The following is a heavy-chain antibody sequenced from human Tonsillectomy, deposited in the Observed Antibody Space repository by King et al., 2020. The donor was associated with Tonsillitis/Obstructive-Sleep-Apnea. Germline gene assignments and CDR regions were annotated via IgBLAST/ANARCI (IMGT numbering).Heavy chain of an antibody. J-gene: IGHJ4*02. D-gene: IGHD3-22*01. CDR1: GFTFGDYA. Sequence: VQLVESGGGLVKPGRSLRLSCTASGFTFGDYAMTWFRQAPGQGLEWVGFLRSKAYGGTTQYAASVKGRFTISRDDSKSIAYLQMNSLKTEDTAVYYCTREREVGGDSRGFDYWGQGTLVTVSS. CDR3: TREREVGGDSRGFDY. CDR2: LRSKAYGGTT. V-gene: IGHV3-49*05.